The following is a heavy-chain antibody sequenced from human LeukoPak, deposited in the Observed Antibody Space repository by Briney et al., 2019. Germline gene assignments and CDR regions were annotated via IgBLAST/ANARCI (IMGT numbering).Heavy chain of an antibody. CDR2: IIPIFGTA. J-gene: IGHJ6*03. D-gene: IGHD6-6*01. V-gene: IGHV1-69*13. CDR1: GGTFSSYA. Sequence: ASVKVSCKASGGTFSSYAISWVRQAPGQGLEWMGGIIPIFGTANYAQKFQGRVTITADESTSTAYMELSSLRSEDTAVYYCARDPPAAARPGQTSYYYYYMGVWGKGTTVTVSS. CDR3: ARDPPAAARPGQTSYYYYYMGV.